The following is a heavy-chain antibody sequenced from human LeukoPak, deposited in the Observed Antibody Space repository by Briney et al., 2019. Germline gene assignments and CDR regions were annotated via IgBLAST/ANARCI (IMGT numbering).Heavy chain of an antibody. CDR3: GRGRYYGMDV. J-gene: IGHJ6*02. CDR2: INRDGSSP. CDR1: GYTFSGHW. Sequence: GGSLRLSCAASGYTFSGHWVHWVRQAPGKGPVWVSGINRDGSSPTYADSVKGRFTISRDNAKNTLYLQIYSLRDEDTGVYYCGRGRYYGMDVWGQGTTVTVSS. V-gene: IGHV3-74*01.